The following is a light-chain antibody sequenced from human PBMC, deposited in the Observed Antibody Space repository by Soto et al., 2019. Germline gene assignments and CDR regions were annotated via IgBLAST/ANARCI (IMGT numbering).Light chain of an antibody. CDR3: SSFASSNTWV. CDR2: EVT. J-gene: IGLJ3*02. V-gene: IGLV2-8*01. CDR1: SSDVGAYNY. Sequence: SALTQPPSASGSPGQSVTIFCTGTSSDVGAYNYVSWYQQHAGKAPKLVIYEVTKRPSGVPDRFSGSKSANTASLTVSGLQAEDEADYYCSSFASSNTWVFGGGTKLTVL.